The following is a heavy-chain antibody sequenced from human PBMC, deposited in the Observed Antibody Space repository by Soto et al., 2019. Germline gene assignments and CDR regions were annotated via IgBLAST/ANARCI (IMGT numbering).Heavy chain of an antibody. V-gene: IGHV4-4*07. J-gene: IGHJ5*02. CDR3: ARDFNFFFGDFADRRWNFDA. CDR1: GGSINTYN. Sequence: SETLSLTCTVTGGSINTYNWSWLRQSSWKGLEWIGRVYTTGRTNYNPSLKSRVTISVDTSRNQFSLSLRSVTAADTAVYYCARDFNFFFGDFADRRWNFDAWGQGTLVTVSS. CDR2: VYTTGRT. D-gene: IGHD3-3*01.